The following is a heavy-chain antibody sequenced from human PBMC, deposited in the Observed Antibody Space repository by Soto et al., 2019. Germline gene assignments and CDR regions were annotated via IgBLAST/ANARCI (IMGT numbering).Heavy chain of an antibody. CDR1: RYTFTVYA. J-gene: IGHJ4*02. CDR3: ARAVAVPADFDY. D-gene: IGHD6-19*01. V-gene: IGHV1-3*01. Sequence: ASVKVSCKASRYTFTVYAIHWVRQAPGQRLEWMGWINAGNGHTKYSQKFQGRVTITRDTSASTAYMELSSLRSEDTALYYCARAVAVPADFDYWGQGTLVTVSS. CDR2: INAGNGHT.